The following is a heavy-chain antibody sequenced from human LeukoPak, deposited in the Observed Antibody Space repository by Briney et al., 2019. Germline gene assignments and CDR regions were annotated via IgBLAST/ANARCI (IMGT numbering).Heavy chain of an antibody. CDR3: AKPAKTDHADY. V-gene: IGHV3-30*18. CDR2: ISYDGSNK. CDR1: GFTFSSYG. Sequence: GGSLRLSCAASGFTFSSYGMHWVRQAPGKGLEWVAVISYDGSNKYYADSVKGRFTISRDNSKNTLYLQMNSLRAEDTAVYYCAKPAKTDHADYWGQGTLVTVSS. D-gene: IGHD1-14*01. J-gene: IGHJ4*02.